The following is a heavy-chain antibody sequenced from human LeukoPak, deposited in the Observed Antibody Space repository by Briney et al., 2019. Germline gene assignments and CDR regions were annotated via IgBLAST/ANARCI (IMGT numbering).Heavy chain of an antibody. J-gene: IGHJ3*02. D-gene: IGHD2-15*01. CDR3: ARRGYCSGDGCFSHAFDI. CDR2: VYPGDSYT. V-gene: IGHV5-51*01. Sequence: GESLKISCKGSGYSFTNYWIAWVRQMPGKGLEWMGIVYPGDSYTRYSPSFQGQVTISADKSISTAYLQWSSMKASDTAMFYCARRGYCSGDGCFSHAFDIWGQGTMVTVSS. CDR1: GYSFTNYW.